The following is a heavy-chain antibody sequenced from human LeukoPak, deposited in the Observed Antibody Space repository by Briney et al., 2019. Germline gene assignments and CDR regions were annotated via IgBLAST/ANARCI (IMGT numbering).Heavy chain of an antibody. CDR2: INHSGST. J-gene: IGHJ4*02. V-gene: IGHV4-34*01. D-gene: IGHD3-9*01. Sequence: SETLSLTCAVYGGSFSDYYWSWLRQPPGKGLEWIGEINHSGSTNYNPSLKSRVTISVDTSKNQFSLKLSSVTAADTAVYYCASLSYDILTVDYWGQGTLVAVSS. CDR1: GGSFSDYY. CDR3: ASLSYDILTVDY.